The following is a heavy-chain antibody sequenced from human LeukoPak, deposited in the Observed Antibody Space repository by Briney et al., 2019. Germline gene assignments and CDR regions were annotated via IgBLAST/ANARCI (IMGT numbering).Heavy chain of an antibody. D-gene: IGHD1-14*01. CDR2: IYGGGST. Sequence: PGGSLRLSCAASGFTFSSYEMNWVRQAPGKGLEWVSVIYGGGSTYYADSVKGRFTISRDNSKNTLYLQMNSLRAEDTAVYFCATGTSHDAFDIWGQGTMVTVSS. V-gene: IGHV3-53*01. CDR1: GFTFSSYE. J-gene: IGHJ3*02. CDR3: ATGTSHDAFDI.